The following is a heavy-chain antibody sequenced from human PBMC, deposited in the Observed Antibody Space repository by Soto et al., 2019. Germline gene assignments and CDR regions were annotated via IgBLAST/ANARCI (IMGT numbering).Heavy chain of an antibody. V-gene: IGHV4-59*01. J-gene: IGHJ5*02. D-gene: IGHD3-9*01. Sequence: SETLSLTCTVSSGSISSYYWSWIRQPPGKGLEWIGYIHYTGHTNSNPSLKGRVTLSIDPSWNQFSLKFRSVTAADTAVYSCAASHYLTGCSYKVIKWFVPVCPGTLEAVSS. CDR3: AASHYLTGCSYKVIKWFVP. CDR1: SGSISSYY. CDR2: IHYTGHT.